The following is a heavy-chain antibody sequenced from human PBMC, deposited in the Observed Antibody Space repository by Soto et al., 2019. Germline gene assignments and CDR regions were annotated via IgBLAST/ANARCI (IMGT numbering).Heavy chain of an antibody. CDR1: GFTFSSYA. D-gene: IGHD3-16*02. V-gene: IGHV3-23*01. Sequence: GGSLRLSCAASGFTFSSYAMSWVRQAPGKGLEWVSAISGSGGSTYYADSVKGRFTISRDNAKNTLYLQMNSLRAEDTAVYYCAKATIYDYIWGSYRTFDYWGQGTLVTVSS. J-gene: IGHJ4*02. CDR2: ISGSGGST. CDR3: AKATIYDYIWGSYRTFDY.